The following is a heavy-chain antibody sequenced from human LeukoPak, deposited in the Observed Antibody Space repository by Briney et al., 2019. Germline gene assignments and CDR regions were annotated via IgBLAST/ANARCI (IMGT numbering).Heavy chain of an antibody. CDR3: TRGWSNMAKVGLDH. V-gene: IGHV1-18*01. CDR1: GYTFTSYG. CDR2: ISAYNGNT. J-gene: IGHJ4*02. D-gene: IGHD5-24*01. Sequence: ASVKVSCKASGYTFTSYGISWVRQASGQGLEWMGWISAYNGNTNCAQKFQGQVTMTSDTSINTAYLELSGLRSEDTAVYYCTRGWSNMAKVGLDHWGQGTLVTVSS.